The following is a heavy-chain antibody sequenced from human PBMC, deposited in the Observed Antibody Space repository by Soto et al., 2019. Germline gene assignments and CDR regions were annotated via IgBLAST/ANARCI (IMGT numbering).Heavy chain of an antibody. CDR2: ISYDGSNK. Sequence: HPGGSLRFSCAASGFTFSIYSMNWVRQAPGQGLEWVAVISYDGSNKYYADSVKGRFTISRDNSKNTLYLQMNSLRAEDTAVYYCAKVSPIFIAAAGPIDYWGQGTLVTVSS. J-gene: IGHJ4*02. CDR3: AKVSPIFIAAAGPIDY. D-gene: IGHD6-13*01. CDR1: GFTFSIYS. V-gene: IGHV3-30*18.